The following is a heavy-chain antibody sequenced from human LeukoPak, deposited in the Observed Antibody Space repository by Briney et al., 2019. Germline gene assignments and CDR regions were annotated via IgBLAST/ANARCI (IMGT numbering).Heavy chain of an antibody. CDR2: ISYDGNNK. CDR3: AKGRLAAAFTRGEDY. D-gene: IGHD6-13*01. Sequence: TGGSLRLSCAASGFTFSSYGMHWVRQAPGKGLEWVAVISYDGNNKYYADSVKGRFTISRDNPKNTLFLQKNSLRAEDTALYYCAKGRLAAAFTRGEDYWGQGTLVTVSS. V-gene: IGHV3-30*18. CDR1: GFTFSSYG. J-gene: IGHJ4*02.